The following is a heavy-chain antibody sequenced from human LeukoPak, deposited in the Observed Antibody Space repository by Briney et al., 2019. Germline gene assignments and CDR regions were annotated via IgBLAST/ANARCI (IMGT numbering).Heavy chain of an antibody. CDR2: INHSGST. V-gene: IGHV4-34*01. CDR1: GGSFSGYY. Sequence: PSETLSLTCAVYGGSFSGYYWSWIRQPPGKGLEWIGEINHSGSTNYNPSLKSRVTISVDTSKNQFSLKLSSVTAADTAVYYCARERHGGYSYGFSFDYWGQGTLVTVSS. J-gene: IGHJ4*02. D-gene: IGHD5-18*01. CDR3: ARERHGGYSYGFSFDY.